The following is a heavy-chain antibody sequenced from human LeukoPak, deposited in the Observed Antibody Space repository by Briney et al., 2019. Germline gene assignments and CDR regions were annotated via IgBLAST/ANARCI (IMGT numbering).Heavy chain of an antibody. Sequence: AGGSLRLSCAASGFTVSSNYMSWVRQAPGKGLEWVSVIYSGGSTYYADSVKGRFTISRDNSKNTLYLQMNSLRADDTAVYYCAREGYYYDSSGYFRGDFDYWGQGTLVTVSS. CDR2: IYSGGST. V-gene: IGHV3-66*01. D-gene: IGHD3-22*01. CDR1: GFTVSSNY. CDR3: AREGYYYDSSGYFRGDFDY. J-gene: IGHJ4*02.